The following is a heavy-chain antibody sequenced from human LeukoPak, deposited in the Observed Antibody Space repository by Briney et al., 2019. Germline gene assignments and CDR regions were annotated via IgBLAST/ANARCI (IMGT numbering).Heavy chain of an antibody. D-gene: IGHD1-26*01. Sequence: PSETLSLTCAVYGGSFSGYYWSWIRQTPGKGLEWIGEINHSGSTSNNPSLKSRVTISVATSKTQFPLTLSSEPAADTAVYSCARCLGYSGSRGSFDYWGQGTLVTVSS. J-gene: IGHJ4*02. V-gene: IGHV4-34*01. CDR1: GGSFSGYY. CDR2: INHSGST. CDR3: ARCLGYSGSRGSFDY.